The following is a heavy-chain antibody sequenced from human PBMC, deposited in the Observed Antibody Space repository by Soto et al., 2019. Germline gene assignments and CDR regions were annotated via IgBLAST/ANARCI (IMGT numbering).Heavy chain of an antibody. CDR2: IYPGDSDT. V-gene: IGHV5-51*01. CDR1: GYSFTSYW. J-gene: IGHJ6*02. D-gene: IGHD6-13*01. Sequence: GESLKISCKGSGYSFTSYWIGWVRQMPGKGLEWMGIIYPGDSDTRYSPSFQGQVTISADKSISTAYLQWSSLKASDTAMYYCARVPLGSSSWYGGGYYYYGMDVWGQGTMVTVSS. CDR3: ARVPLGSSSWYGGGYYYYGMDV.